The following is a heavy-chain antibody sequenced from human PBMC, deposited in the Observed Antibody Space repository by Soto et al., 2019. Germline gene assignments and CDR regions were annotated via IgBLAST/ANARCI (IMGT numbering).Heavy chain of an antibody. V-gene: IGHV3-48*02. Sequence: PGGSLRLSCAASGFIFSDHYMDWVRQAPGKGLEWVSSVSSSSSTIYYADSVKGRFTISRDNAKNSLYLQMNSLRDEDTAVYYCARLLIDPDWFDPWGQGTLVTVSS. CDR1: GFIFSDHY. CDR2: VSSSSSTI. CDR3: ARLLIDPDWFDP. D-gene: IGHD3-22*01. J-gene: IGHJ5*02.